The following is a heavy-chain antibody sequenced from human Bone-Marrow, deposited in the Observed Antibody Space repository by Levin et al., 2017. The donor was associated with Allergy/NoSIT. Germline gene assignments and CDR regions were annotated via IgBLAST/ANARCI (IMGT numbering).Heavy chain of an antibody. Sequence: LSGGSLRLSCAASGFTFSSYWMHWVRQAPGKGLVWVSRINSDGSSTSYADSVKGRFTISRDNAKNTLYLQMNSLRAEDTAVYYCARDAAVAGTTDYYYGMDGWGQGTTVTVSS. J-gene: IGHJ6*02. CDR2: INSDGSST. CDR1: GFTFSSYW. CDR3: ARDAAVAGTTDYYYGMDG. V-gene: IGHV3-74*01. D-gene: IGHD6-19*01.